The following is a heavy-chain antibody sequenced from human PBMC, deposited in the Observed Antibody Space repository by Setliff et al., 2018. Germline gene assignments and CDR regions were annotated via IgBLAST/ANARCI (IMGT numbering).Heavy chain of an antibody. CDR2: INPNSGDT. CDR1: GNTFTGYY. Sequence: GASVKVSCKASGNTFTGYYIHWLRQAPGQGLEWMGCINPNSGDTTFAQKFQGRVTITRDTSNSTDYMDLSRLTSDDTAVYFCARDRFYNSWSGTSITAPHDAFDIWGQGTMVTVSS. V-gene: IGHV1-2*02. D-gene: IGHD3-3*01. J-gene: IGHJ3*02. CDR3: ARDRFYNSWSGTSITAPHDAFDI.